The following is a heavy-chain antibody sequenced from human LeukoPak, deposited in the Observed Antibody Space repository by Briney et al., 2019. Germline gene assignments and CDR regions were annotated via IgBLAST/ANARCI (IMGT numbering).Heavy chain of an antibody. D-gene: IGHD6-13*01. CDR1: GGSISSYY. J-gene: IGHJ4*02. Sequence: ASETLSLTCTVSGGSISSYYWSWIRQPPGKGLEWIGYIYYSGSTNYNPSLKSRVTISVDTSKNQFSLKLSSVTAADTAVYYCAREYGSSYDYWGQGTLVTVSS. CDR2: IYYSGST. V-gene: IGHV4-59*01. CDR3: AREYGSSYDY.